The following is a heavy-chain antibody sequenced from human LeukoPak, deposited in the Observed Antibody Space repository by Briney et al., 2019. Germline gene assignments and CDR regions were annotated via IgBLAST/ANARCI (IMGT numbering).Heavy chain of an antibody. J-gene: IGHJ3*01. V-gene: IGHV3-23*01. CDR1: GLIFSNYA. CDR2: IIGNSGTT. CDR3: AKDPNGDYIGAFDA. D-gene: IGHD2-8*01. Sequence: GGSQRLSCAASGLIFSNYAMTWVRQAPGKGLEWVSSIIGNSGTTKYADSVKGRFTMSRDNSRNTLCLQMDSLRAEDTAVYYCAKDPNGDYIGAFDAWGPGTMVIVSS.